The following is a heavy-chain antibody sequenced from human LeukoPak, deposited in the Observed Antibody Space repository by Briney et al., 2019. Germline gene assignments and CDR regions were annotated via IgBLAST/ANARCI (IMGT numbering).Heavy chain of an antibody. Sequence: PGGPLRLSCAASGFTFSSYGMHWVRQAPGKGLEWVSFIRYDGSNKYYADSVKGRFTISRDNSKNTLYLQMNSLRAEDTAVYYCAKDAPGANWGFTGFDYWGQGTLVTVSS. CDR3: AKDAPGANWGFTGFDY. CDR1: GFTFSSYG. V-gene: IGHV3-30*02. D-gene: IGHD7-27*01. CDR2: IRYDGSNK. J-gene: IGHJ4*02.